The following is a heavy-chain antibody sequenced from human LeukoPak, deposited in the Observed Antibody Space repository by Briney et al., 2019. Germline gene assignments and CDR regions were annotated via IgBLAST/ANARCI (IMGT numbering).Heavy chain of an antibody. CDR2: IYHSGST. V-gene: IGHV4-38-2*01. D-gene: IGHD1-26*01. Sequence: PSETLSLTCAVSGYSISSGYYLGWIRQPPGEGLEWIGSIYHSGSTYYNPSLKGRVTISVDKCKIQFYLKLSSVTAADTAVYYCARARGSYRDDAFDIWGQGTMVTVSS. CDR1: GYSISSGYY. J-gene: IGHJ3*02. CDR3: ARARGSYRDDAFDI.